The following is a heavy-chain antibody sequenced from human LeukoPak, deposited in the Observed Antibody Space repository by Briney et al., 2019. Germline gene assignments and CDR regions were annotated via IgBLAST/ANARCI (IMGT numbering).Heavy chain of an antibody. Sequence: GGSLRLSCTASGFTFGDYAMSWVRQAPGKGLEWVANIKPDGSEKYYVDSVKGRFTISRDNPRNSLYLQMNSLSAEDTAVYYCATAYYYATADWGQGTLVTVSS. V-gene: IGHV3-7*01. CDR2: IKPDGSEK. J-gene: IGHJ4*02. CDR3: ATAYYYATAD. CDR1: GFTFGDYA. D-gene: IGHD3-10*01.